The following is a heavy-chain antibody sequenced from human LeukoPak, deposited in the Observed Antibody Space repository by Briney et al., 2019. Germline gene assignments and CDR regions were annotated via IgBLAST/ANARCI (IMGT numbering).Heavy chain of an antibody. V-gene: IGHV3-33*06. CDR3: AKDMYYYDSSTTPGY. CDR2: IWYDGSNK. J-gene: IGHJ4*02. CDR1: GFTFSSYG. Sequence: GGFLRLSCAASGFTFSSYGMHWVRQAPGKGLEWVAVIWYDGSNKYYADSVKGRFTISRDNSKNTLYLQMNSLRAEDTAVYYCAKDMYYYDSSTTPGYWGQGTLVTVSS. D-gene: IGHD3-22*01.